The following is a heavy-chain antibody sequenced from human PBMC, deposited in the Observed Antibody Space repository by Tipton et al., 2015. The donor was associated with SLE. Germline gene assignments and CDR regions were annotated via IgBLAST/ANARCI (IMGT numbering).Heavy chain of an antibody. Sequence: TLSLTCTVSGGSFSSHYWSWIRQPPGKGLEWIGYIYYSAATNYNPSLKSRVTISIDATKNQFSLNLNSVTAADTAVYYCARGQRYRPFDIRGQGTMVTVSS. J-gene: IGHJ3*02. CDR2: IYYSAAT. V-gene: IGHV4-59*11. CDR1: GGSFSSHY. D-gene: IGHD2-15*01. CDR3: ARGQRYRPFDI.